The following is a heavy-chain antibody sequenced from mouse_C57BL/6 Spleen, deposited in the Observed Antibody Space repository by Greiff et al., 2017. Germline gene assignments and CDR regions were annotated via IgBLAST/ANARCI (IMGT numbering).Heavy chain of an antibody. CDR3: TVWGNSLLNAMDT. V-gene: IGHV14-4*01. CDR2: IDPENGDT. D-gene: IGHD2-1*01. Sequence: EVKLQESGAELVRPGASVKLSCTASGFNIKDDYMHWVKQRPEQGLEWIGWIDPENGDTEYASKFQGKATITADTSSNTAYLQLSSLTSEDTAVYYCTVWGNSLLNAMDTWGQGTSVTVSS. CDR1: GFNIKDDY. J-gene: IGHJ4*01.